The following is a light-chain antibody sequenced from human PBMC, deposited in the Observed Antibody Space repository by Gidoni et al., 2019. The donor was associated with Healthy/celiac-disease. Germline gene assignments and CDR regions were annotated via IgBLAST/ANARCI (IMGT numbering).Light chain of an antibody. V-gene: IGKV3-11*01. J-gene: IGKJ1*01. CDR2: DAS. CDR1: QSVSSY. Sequence: EIVLTPSPATLSFSPGERATLSCRASQSVSSYLAWYQQKPGQAPRLLIYDASDRATGIPARFSGSGSGTDFTLTISSLEPEDFAVYYCQQRSNWPLTFVQGTKVEIK. CDR3: QQRSNWPLT.